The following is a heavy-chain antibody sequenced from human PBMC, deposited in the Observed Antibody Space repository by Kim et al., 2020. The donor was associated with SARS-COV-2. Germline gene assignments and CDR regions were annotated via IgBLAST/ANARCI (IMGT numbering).Heavy chain of an antibody. D-gene: IGHD6-19*01. V-gene: IGHV3-20*04. CDR2: IKKDGGTT. Sequence: GGSLRLSCAASGYTFDDYGMSWVRQAPGKGLEWVSGIKKDGGTTGYADSVKGRFTISRDNDKNSLYLQMNRLTVEDTALYSCTSGYIGGPFDSWGHGARVTVSS. J-gene: IGHJ5*01. CDR1: GYTFDDYG. CDR3: TSGYIGGPFDS.